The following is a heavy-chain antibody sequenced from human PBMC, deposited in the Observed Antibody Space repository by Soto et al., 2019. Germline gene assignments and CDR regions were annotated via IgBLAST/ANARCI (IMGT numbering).Heavy chain of an antibody. CDR3: VRATYFSDSSGYTRCLDY. CDR2: SREKPQGYST. CDR1: GFTLSDHY. Sequence: PGGSLRLSCAGYGFTLSDHYIDWVRQAPGKGLEWVGRSREKPQGYSTAYAASVKGRFTTSRDESKNSAYLQMNSLKTEGTAGYYCVRATYFSDSSGYTRCLDYWGQGTLVTVSS. D-gene: IGHD3-22*01. J-gene: IGHJ4*02. V-gene: IGHV3-72*01.